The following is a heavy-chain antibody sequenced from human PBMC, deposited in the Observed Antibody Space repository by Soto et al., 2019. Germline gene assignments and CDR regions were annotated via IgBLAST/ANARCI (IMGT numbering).Heavy chain of an antibody. J-gene: IGHJ3*01. CDR1: GFTFSSYA. CDR3: VKDLINMIGGGAFDL. V-gene: IGHV3-64D*06. CDR2: ISSNGGST. D-gene: IGHD3-22*01. Sequence: GGSLRLSCSASGFTFSSYAMHWVRQAPGKGLEYVSAISSNGGSTYYADSVKGRFTIPRDNSKNTLYLQMSSLRAEDTAVYYCVKDLINMIGGGAFDLWGQGTMVTVSS.